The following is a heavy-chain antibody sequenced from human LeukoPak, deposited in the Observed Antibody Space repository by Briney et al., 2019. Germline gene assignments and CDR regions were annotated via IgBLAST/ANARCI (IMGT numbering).Heavy chain of an antibody. CDR1: GCSISSGGYS. D-gene: IGHD1-1*01. CDR3: VLYDTGSRYFRNF. CDR2: SYHGGTT. Sequence: PSETLSLTCAVSGCSISSGGYSLIWIRQPPGKDLEWMAYSYHGGTTCYNPPLNSQVTMPVDRSRNQFSLKLASVTAADTAVYYCVLYDTGSRYFRNFRGQGTPVTLSS. V-gene: IGHV4-30-2*01. J-gene: IGHJ4*02.